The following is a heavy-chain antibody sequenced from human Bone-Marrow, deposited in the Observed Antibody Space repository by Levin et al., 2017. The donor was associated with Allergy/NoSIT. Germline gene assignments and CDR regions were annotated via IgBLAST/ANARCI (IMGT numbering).Heavy chain of an antibody. CDR2: IYWDDDK. CDR1: GFSLSTTGVG. D-gene: IGHD3-10*01. CDR3: ARSGGVGY. Sequence: NGSGPTLVKPTQTLTLTCTFSGFSLSTTGVGVGWIRQPPGKALEWLALIYWDDDKHYNQSLKSRLTITKDTSNNQVVLTMTNMDPVDTGTYYCARSGGVGYWGQGTLVIVSS. V-gene: IGHV2-5*02. J-gene: IGHJ4*02.